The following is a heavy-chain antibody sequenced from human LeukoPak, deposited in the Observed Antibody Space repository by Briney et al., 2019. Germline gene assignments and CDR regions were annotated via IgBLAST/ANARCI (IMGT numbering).Heavy chain of an antibody. D-gene: IGHD1-20*01. V-gene: IGHV4-4*02. CDR1: GGSISSSNW. Sequence: SETLSLTCAVSGGSISSSNWWSWVRQSPGKGLEWIGEISHSGSTNYNPSLESRVTISVDKSKNQFSLKLTSVTAADTAVYYCARGHLTGTYKIDYWGQGTLVTVSS. J-gene: IGHJ4*02. CDR3: ARGHLTGTYKIDY. CDR2: ISHSGST.